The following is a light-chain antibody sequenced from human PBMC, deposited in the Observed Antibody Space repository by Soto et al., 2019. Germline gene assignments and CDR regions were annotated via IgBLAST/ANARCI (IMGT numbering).Light chain of an antibody. CDR1: QGISNY. CDR2: AAS. J-gene: IGKJ1*01. V-gene: IGKV1-27*01. Sequence: DIQMTQSPSSLSASVGDRVTITCRASQGISNYLAWYQQKPGKVPKLLIYAASTLQSGVPSRFSGRGSGTDFTLTIRSLQPEDVAPYYCQKYNSAPQTFGQGTKVEIK. CDR3: QKYNSAPQT.